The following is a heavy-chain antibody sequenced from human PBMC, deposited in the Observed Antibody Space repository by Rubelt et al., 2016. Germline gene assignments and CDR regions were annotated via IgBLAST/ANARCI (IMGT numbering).Heavy chain of an antibody. J-gene: IGHJ3*02. Sequence: PRRGLEWMGWISAYNGNTNYAQKLQGRVTMTTDTSTSTAYMELRSLRSDDTAVYYCASQDGYTKGDAFDIWGQGTMVTVSS. D-gene: IGHD5-24*01. V-gene: IGHV1-18*01. CDR2: ISAYNGNT. CDR3: ASQDGYTKGDAFDI.